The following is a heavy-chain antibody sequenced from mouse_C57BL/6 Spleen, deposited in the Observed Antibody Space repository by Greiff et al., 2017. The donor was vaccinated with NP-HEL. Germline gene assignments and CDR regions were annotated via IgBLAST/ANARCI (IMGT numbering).Heavy chain of an antibody. CDR3: ARSLLRNYAMDY. J-gene: IGHJ4*01. Sequence: VQLQQSGPELVKPGASVKMSCKASGYTFIDYNMHWVKQSHGKSLEWIGYINPNNGGTSYSQKFKGKATLTVNKSSSTAYMELRSLTSEDSAVYYCARSLLRNYAMDYWGQGTSVTVSS. CDR2: INPNNGGT. D-gene: IGHD1-1*01. V-gene: IGHV1-22*01. CDR1: GYTFIDYN.